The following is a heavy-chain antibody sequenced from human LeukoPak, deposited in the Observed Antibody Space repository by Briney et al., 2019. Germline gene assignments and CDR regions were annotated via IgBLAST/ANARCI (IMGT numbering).Heavy chain of an antibody. CDR2: IRNDGLTQ. Sequence: GGSLELSCAASGFTFSSRWMGWVRQAPGKGLEWVANIRNDGLTQYYLDSVKGRFTISRDNAKDSLSLQMSSLRAEDTAVYFCARHGDYCFDLWGQGTLVTVSS. CDR3: ARHGDYCFDL. J-gene: IGHJ4*02. CDR1: GFTFSSRW. V-gene: IGHV3-7*01. D-gene: IGHD4-17*01.